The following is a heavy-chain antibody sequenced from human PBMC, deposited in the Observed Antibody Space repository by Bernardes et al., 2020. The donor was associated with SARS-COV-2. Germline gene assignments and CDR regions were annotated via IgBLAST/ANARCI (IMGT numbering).Heavy chain of an antibody. V-gene: IGHV4-31*03. J-gene: IGHJ4*02. CDR1: GGSISSGGYY. Sequence: SETLSLTCTVSGGSISSGGYYWSWIRQHPGKGLKWIGYIYYSGSTYYNPSLKSRVTISVDTSKNQFSLELRSVTAADTAVYYCARDRGEVMTLFGVVNGPKYLDFWGQGTLVTVSS. CDR3: ARDRGEVMTLFGVVNGPKYLDF. D-gene: IGHD3-3*01. CDR2: IYYSGST.